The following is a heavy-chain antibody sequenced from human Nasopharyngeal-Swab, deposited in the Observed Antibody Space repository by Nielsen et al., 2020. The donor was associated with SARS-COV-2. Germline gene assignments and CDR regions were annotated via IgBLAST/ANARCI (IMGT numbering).Heavy chain of an antibody. CDR2: INTNTGNP. CDR1: GYTFTSYA. V-gene: IGHV7-4-1*02. CDR3: AREEGITIFGVPIGFGYYGMDV. D-gene: IGHD3-3*01. J-gene: IGHJ6*02. Sequence: ASVKVSCKASGYTFTSYAMNWVRQAPGQGLEWMGWINTNTGNPTYAQGFTERFVFSLDTSVRTAYLPISSLKAEDTSVYYCAREEGITIFGVPIGFGYYGMDVWGQGTTVTVSS.